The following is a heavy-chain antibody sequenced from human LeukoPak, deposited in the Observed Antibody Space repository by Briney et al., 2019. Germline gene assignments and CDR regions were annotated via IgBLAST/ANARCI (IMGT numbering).Heavy chain of an antibody. CDR3: AREDEFSSGWADY. CDR1: GFTFSSYW. J-gene: IGHJ4*02. CDR2: IKQDGSEK. V-gene: IGHV3-7*01. Sequence: GGSLRLSCAASGFTFSSYWMSWVRQAPGKGLEWVANIKQDGSEKYYVDSVKGRFTISRDNAKNSLYLQMNRLRAEDTAVYYCAREDEFSSGWADYWGQGTLVTVSS. D-gene: IGHD6-19*01.